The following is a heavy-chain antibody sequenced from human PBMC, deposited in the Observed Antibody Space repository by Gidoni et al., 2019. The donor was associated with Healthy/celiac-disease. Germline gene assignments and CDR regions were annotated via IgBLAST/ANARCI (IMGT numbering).Heavy chain of an antibody. D-gene: IGHD3-3*02. CDR3: TRDPFRKDGMDV. J-gene: IGHJ6*02. V-gene: IGHV3-49*05. Sequence: EVQLVESGGGVVKPGRSLRPSCTVSGFTFGDYAMSWFRQAPGKGLGWVGFIGSKAYGGTTGYAASVKGRFTISRDDSKSIAYLQMNSLKTEDTAVYYCTRDPFRKDGMDVWGQGTTVTVSS. CDR1: GFTFGDYA. CDR2: IGSKAYGGTT.